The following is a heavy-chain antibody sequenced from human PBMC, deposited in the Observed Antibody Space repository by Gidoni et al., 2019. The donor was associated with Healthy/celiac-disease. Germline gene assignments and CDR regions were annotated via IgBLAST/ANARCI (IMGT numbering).Heavy chain of an antibody. CDR3: ASSGRVIWFGELGFFFPFDY. Sequence: QLQLQESGPGLVKPSETLSLTCTVSGGSISSSSYYWGWIRQPPGKGLEWIGSIYYSGSTYYNPSLKSRVTISVDTSKNQFSLKLSSVTAADTAVYYCASSGRVIWFGELGFFFPFDYWGQGTLVTVSS. CDR1: GGSISSSSYY. V-gene: IGHV4-39*07. J-gene: IGHJ4*02. D-gene: IGHD3-10*01. CDR2: IYYSGST.